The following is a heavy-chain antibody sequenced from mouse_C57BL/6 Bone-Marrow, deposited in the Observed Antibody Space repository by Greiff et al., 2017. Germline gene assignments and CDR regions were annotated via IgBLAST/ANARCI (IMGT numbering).Heavy chain of an antibody. CDR3: ARTGYYDYFDY. Sequence: EVKLVESGGGLVKPGGSLKLSCAASGFTFSDYGMHWVRQAPEKGLEWVAYISSGSSTIYYADAVKGRFTISRDNAKNTLFLQMTSLRSEDTAMYYCARTGYYDYFDYWGQGTTLTVSS. CDR1: GFTFSDYG. CDR2: ISSGSSTI. D-gene: IGHD2-3*01. J-gene: IGHJ2*01. V-gene: IGHV5-17*01.